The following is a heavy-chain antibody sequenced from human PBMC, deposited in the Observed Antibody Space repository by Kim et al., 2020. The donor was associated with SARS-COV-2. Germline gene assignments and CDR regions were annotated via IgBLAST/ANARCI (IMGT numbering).Heavy chain of an antibody. CDR3: ARYSDSGSYYLYYYYGMDV. J-gene: IGHJ6*02. V-gene: IGHV1-18*01. Sequence: ASVKVSCKASGYTFTSYGISWVRQAPGQGLEWMGWISAYNGNTNYAQKLQGRVTMTTDTSTSTAYMELRSLRSDDTAVYYCARYSDSGSYYLYYYYGMDVWGQGTTVTVSS. CDR2: ISAYNGNT. D-gene: IGHD1-26*01. CDR1: GYTFTSYG.